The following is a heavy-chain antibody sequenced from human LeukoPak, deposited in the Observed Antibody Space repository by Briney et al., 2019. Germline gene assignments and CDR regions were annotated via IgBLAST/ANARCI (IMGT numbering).Heavy chain of an antibody. CDR1: GGSISSYY. J-gene: IGHJ6*02. CDR3: ARAAPSYSSSWSYGMDV. Sequence: SETLSLTCTVSGGSISSYYWSWIRQPPGKGLEWIGYIYYSGSTNYNPSLKSRVIISVDTSKNQFSLKLSSVTAADTAVYYCARAAPSYSSSWSYGMDVWGQGTTVTVSS. CDR2: IYYSGST. V-gene: IGHV4-59*01. D-gene: IGHD6-13*01.